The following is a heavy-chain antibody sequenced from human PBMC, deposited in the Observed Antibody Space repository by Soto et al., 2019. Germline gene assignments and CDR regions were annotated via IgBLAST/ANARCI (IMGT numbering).Heavy chain of an antibody. CDR2: ITGDGTDT. J-gene: IGHJ4*02. CDR3: IREGGYSGYDSLPEF. V-gene: IGHV3-74*01. Sequence: EVQLVESGGGLVHPGGSLRLSCAASGFTFRNSWMHWVRQGPGKGLVWVSRITGDGTDTNYADSVKGRFTISRDNAKNTLYLQMSSLRAEDTAIYYCIREGGYSGYDSLPEFWGQGTLDTVSS. D-gene: IGHD5-12*01. CDR1: GFTFRNSW.